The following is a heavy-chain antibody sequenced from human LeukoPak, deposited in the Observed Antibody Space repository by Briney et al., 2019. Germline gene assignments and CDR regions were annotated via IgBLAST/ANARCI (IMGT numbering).Heavy chain of an antibody. CDR1: GGSFSGYF. D-gene: IGHD2-8*01. CDR3: ARARAERQWPNYYYYYCMDV. CDR2: INHSGST. J-gene: IGHJ6*03. V-gene: IGHV4-34*01. Sequence: PSETLSLTCAVYGGSFSGYFWSWVRQPPGKGLEWIGEINHSGSTNYNPSLKSRVTISVDTSKNQFSLKLSSVTAADTAVYYCARARAERQWPNYYYYYCMDVWGRGTTVTVSS.